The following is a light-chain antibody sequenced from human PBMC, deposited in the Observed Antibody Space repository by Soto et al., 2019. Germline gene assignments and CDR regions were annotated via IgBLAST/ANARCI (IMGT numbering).Light chain of an antibody. CDR2: AAF. CDR1: QSISSY. CDR3: QQSYNMPFT. Sequence: DIQMTQSPSSLSASVGDRVTITCRASQSISSYLNWYQQKPGKAPKLLIYAAFILQSGVPSRFGGSGAGTEFTLTIRSLQPEDFATYFCQQSYNMPFTFGPGTKVDI. J-gene: IGKJ3*01. V-gene: IGKV1-39*01.